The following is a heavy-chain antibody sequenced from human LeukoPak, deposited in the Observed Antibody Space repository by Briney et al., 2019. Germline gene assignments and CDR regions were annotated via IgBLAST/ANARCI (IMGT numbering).Heavy chain of an antibody. Sequence: ASVKVSCKASGYTFTSYGISWVRQAPGQGLEWMGWISAYNGNTNYAQKLQGRVTMTTDTSTSTAYMELRSLRSDDTAVYYCARGVAAAGTLLSEFDYWGQGTLVTVSS. CDR2: ISAYNGNT. D-gene: IGHD6-13*01. V-gene: IGHV1-18*01. CDR1: GYTFTSYG. J-gene: IGHJ4*02. CDR3: ARGVAAAGTLLSEFDY.